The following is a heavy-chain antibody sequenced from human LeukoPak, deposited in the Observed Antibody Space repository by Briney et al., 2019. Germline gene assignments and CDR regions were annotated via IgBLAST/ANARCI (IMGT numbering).Heavy chain of an antibody. CDR3: ARLNYYDSRGGGWFDP. D-gene: IGHD3-22*01. CDR1: RYSFTSYW. Sequence: GESLKISCKGSRYSFTSYWIGWVRQMPGKGLEWMGIIYPGDSDTRYSPSFQGQVTISADKSISTAYLQWSSLKASDTAMYYCARLNYYDSRGGGWFDPWGQGTLVTVSS. CDR2: IYPGDSDT. V-gene: IGHV5-51*01. J-gene: IGHJ5*02.